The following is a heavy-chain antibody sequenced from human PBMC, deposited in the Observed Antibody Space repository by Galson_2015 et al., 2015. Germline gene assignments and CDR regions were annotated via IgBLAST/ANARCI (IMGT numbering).Heavy chain of an antibody. V-gene: IGHV3-43D*03. CDR3: AKDQQSSCYSGCWSFDL. D-gene: IGHD2-15*01. Sequence: SLRLSCAASGFTFDDYAMHWVRQAPGKGLEWVSLIRWDGGSTYYADSVKGRFTISRDNSKNSLHLQMNSLRAEDTALYYCAKDQQSSCYSGCWSFDLCGRGPLVPVAS. CDR1: GFTFDDYA. J-gene: IGHJ2*01. CDR2: IRWDGGST.